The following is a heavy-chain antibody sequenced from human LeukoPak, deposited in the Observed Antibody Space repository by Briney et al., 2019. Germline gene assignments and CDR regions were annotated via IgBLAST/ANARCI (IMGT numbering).Heavy chain of an antibody. CDR3: ARAGYDSSGYYYYYSGMDV. J-gene: IGHJ6*02. D-gene: IGHD3-22*01. CDR2: IIPIFGTA. CDR1: GGTFSSYA. Sequence: SVKVSCKASGGTFSSYAISWVRQAPGQGLEWMGGIIPIFGTANYAQKFQGRVTITADESTSTAYMELSSLRSEDTAVDYCARAGYDSSGYYYYYSGMDVWGQGTTVTVSS. V-gene: IGHV1-69*13.